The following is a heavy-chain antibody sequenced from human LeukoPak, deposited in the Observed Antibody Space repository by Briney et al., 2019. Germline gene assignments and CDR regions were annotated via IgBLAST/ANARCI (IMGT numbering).Heavy chain of an antibody. J-gene: IGHJ3*02. Sequence: SQTLSLTCTVSGGSISSGAYYWSWIRQHPGEGLEYIGYVFHSGSAYYNPSLRSRVTMSVDTSKNQFSLKLSSVTAADTAVYYCARARDSSGYYSDAFDIWGQGTMVTVSS. D-gene: IGHD3-22*01. CDR2: VFHSGSA. V-gene: IGHV4-31*03. CDR1: GGSISSGAYY. CDR3: ARARDSSGYYSDAFDI.